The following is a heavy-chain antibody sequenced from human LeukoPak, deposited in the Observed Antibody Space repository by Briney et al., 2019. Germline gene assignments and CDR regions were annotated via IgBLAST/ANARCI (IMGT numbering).Heavy chain of an antibody. CDR2: IKSKTDGGTT. CDR1: GFTLSNAR. J-gene: IGHJ4*02. D-gene: IGHD3-22*01. Sequence: GGSLRLSCAASGFTLSNARMSWVRQAPGEGLEWVGRIKSKTDGGTTDHAPPVKGRFTISRDESKNTLYLQMNSLKTADTAVYYCTRYYCDSSGYLGGFDYWGQGTLVTASS. V-gene: IGHV3-15*01. CDR3: TRYYCDSSGYLGGFDY.